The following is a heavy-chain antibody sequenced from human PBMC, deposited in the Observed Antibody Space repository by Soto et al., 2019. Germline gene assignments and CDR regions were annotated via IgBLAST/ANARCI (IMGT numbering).Heavy chain of an antibody. D-gene: IGHD2-21*02. CDR1: GSTFSSYT. CDR2: IIPVLGVT. J-gene: IGHJ6*02. CDR3: ARRRYCGADCYSKYYYGMDV. Sequence: QVQLVQSGAEMKRPGSSVKVSCQASGSTFSSYTVSWVRQAPGQGLEWMGRIIPVLGVTNYAQKFKGRVTITADKSKTTXYXQLSSLRSGDTAVYYCARRRYCGADCYSKYYYGMDVWGQGTTVTVSS. V-gene: IGHV1-69*02.